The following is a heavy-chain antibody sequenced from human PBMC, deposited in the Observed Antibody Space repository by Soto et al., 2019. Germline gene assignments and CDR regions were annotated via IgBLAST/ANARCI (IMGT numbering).Heavy chain of an antibody. V-gene: IGHV4-59*01. J-gene: IGHJ5*02. CDR2: IYYSGST. D-gene: IGHD3-3*01. Sequence: RTCTVSGGSISSYYWSWIRQPPGKGPEWIGYIYYSGSTNYNPSLKSRVTISVDTSKNQFSLKLSSVTAADTAVYYCARGVKGITIFGVVIIPWFDPWGQGTLVTVSS. CDR1: GGSISSYY. CDR3: ARGVKGITIFGVVIIPWFDP.